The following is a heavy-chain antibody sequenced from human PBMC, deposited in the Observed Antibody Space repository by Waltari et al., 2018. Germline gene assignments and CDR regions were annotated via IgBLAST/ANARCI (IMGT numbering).Heavy chain of an antibody. Sequence: EPQLLQSAPRFVQHARSLRLSCAPPGFPFTRSSMSWFRQAPGKGLEWVSASSGGGQTTLYADSVKGRFSISRDNSKNTLSLQVSSLRAEDSAVYYCAKRLLEPQVGAFDVWGQGTMVTVSS. CDR1: GFPFTRSS. CDR3: AKRLLEPQVGAFDV. J-gene: IGHJ3*01. V-gene: IGHV3-23*01. D-gene: IGHD3-3*01. CDR2: SSGGGQTT.